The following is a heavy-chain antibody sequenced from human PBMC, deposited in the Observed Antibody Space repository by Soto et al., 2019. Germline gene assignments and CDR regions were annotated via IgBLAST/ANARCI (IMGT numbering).Heavy chain of an antibody. CDR1: GFTFSSYX. CDR2: SSGTGGSFT. CDR3: XXXXXXXSGGRCYAWFDP. Sequence: EVQLVESGGGLVQPGGSLRLSCAASGFTFSSYXXXXXXXXXXXXXEFVSFSSGTGGSFTYYSDSVKGRFTISRDDAXXXXXXXXXXXXXXYXXLYXXXXXXXXXSGGRCYAWFDPWGQGTLVTVST. V-gene: IGHV3-48*01. D-gene: IGHD2-15*01. J-gene: IGHJ5*02.